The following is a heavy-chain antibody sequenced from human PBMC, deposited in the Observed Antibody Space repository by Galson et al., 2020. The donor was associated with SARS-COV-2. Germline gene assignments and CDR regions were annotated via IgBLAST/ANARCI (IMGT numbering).Heavy chain of an antibody. Sequence: GGSLRLSCAASGFTVSSYWMHWARQAPGKGLVWVSRTSSDGSVINYADAVKGRFTVSRDNAKNALYLEMNSLRVEDTAVYYCVVVVVPIPNWGQGTLVTVSP. CDR1: GFTVSSYW. J-gene: IGHJ4*02. V-gene: IGHV3-74*01. D-gene: IGHD2-21*01. CDR3: VVVVVPIPN. CDR2: TSSDGSVI.